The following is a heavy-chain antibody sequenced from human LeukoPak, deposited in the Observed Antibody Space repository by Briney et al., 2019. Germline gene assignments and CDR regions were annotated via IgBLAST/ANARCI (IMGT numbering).Heavy chain of an antibody. Sequence: ASVKVSCKASGGTFSSYAISWVRQAPGQGLEWMGGIIPIFGTANYAQKFQGRVTITADESTSTAYTELSRLRSEDTAVYYCASRYSGSRAYYYGMDVWGQGTTVTVSS. CDR2: IIPIFGTA. J-gene: IGHJ6*02. CDR1: GGTFSSYA. CDR3: ASRYSGSRAYYYGMDV. V-gene: IGHV1-69*13. D-gene: IGHD1-26*01.